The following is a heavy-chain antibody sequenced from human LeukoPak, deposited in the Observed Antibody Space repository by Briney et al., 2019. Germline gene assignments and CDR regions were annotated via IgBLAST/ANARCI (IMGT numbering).Heavy chain of an antibody. D-gene: IGHD3-10*01. Sequence: PGGSLRLSCAASGFTFSDYYMSWIRQAPGKGLEWVSYISSSGSTIYYADSVKGRFTISRDNAKNSLYLQMNSLRAEGTAVYYCARDHSWFGELPFDYWGQGTLVTVSS. CDR1: GFTFSDYY. CDR2: ISSSGSTI. V-gene: IGHV3-11*01. J-gene: IGHJ4*02. CDR3: ARDHSWFGELPFDY.